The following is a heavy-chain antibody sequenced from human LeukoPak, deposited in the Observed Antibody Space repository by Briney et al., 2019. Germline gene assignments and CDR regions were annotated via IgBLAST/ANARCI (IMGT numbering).Heavy chain of an antibody. CDR3: ARARVVLRYFDWLSLGY. V-gene: IGHV1-18*01. J-gene: IGHJ4*02. CDR1: GYTFSSYG. D-gene: IGHD3-9*01. CDR2: ISAYNGNT. Sequence: ASVKVSCKASGYTFSSYGISWVRQAPGQGLEWMGWISAYNGNTHYAQKFQGRVTMTTDTSTSTAYMDLRSLRSDDTAVYYCARARVVLRYFDWLSLGYWGQGTLVTVSS.